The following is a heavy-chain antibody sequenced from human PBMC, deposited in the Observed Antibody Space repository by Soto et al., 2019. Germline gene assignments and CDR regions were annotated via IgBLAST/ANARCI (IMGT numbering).Heavy chain of an antibody. Sequence: GASVKVSCKASGGTFSSYAISWVRQAPGQGLEWMGGIIPIFGTANYAQKFQGRVTITADESTSTAYMELSSLRSEDTAVYYCASRYCTNGVCHTGLAVAFDYWGQGTLVTVSS. V-gene: IGHV1-69*13. CDR1: GGTFSSYA. D-gene: IGHD2-8*01. CDR3: ASRYCTNGVCHTGLAVAFDY. J-gene: IGHJ4*02. CDR2: IIPIFGTA.